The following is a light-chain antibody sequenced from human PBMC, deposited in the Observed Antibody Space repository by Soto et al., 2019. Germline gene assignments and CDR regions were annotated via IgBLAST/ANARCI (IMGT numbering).Light chain of an antibody. Sequence: EVVLTQSPDTLSLSPGERATLSFRSSQSVSSSYLAWYQQKPGQAPRLLIFGASNRATGIPDRFSGSGSGTDFTLTISRLEPEDFVVYYCQQYGSSPGTFGQGTRLEIK. V-gene: IGKV3-20*01. J-gene: IGKJ5*01. CDR3: QQYGSSPGT. CDR2: GAS. CDR1: QSVSSSY.